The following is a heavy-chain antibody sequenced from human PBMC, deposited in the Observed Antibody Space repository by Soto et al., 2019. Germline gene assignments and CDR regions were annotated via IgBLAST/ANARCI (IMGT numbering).Heavy chain of an antibody. V-gene: IGHV3-23*01. CDR1: GFTFSSYA. D-gene: IGHD6-6*01. CDR2: ISGSGGST. Sequence: GGSLRLSCAASGFTFSSYAMSWVRQAPGKGLEWVSAISGSGGSTYYADSVKGRFTISRDNSKNTLYPQMNSLRAEDTAVYYCAKSIAARRYYYYGMDVWGQGTTVTVSS. CDR3: AKSIAARRYYYYGMDV. J-gene: IGHJ6*02.